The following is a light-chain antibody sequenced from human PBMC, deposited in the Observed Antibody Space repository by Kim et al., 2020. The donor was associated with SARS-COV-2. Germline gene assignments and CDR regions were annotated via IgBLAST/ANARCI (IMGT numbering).Light chain of an antibody. J-gene: IGLJ1*01. CDR1: SINVGAYNY. CDR3: NSYTSSGTYV. V-gene: IGLV2-14*03. CDR2: DVS. Sequence: GQSTAISCTGTSINVGAYNYVCWYQQHPDNAPKLLFYDVSKLPSGVSNRSSGSKSGNTASLTISGLQAEDEADYCCNSYTSSGTYVFGTGTKVTVL.